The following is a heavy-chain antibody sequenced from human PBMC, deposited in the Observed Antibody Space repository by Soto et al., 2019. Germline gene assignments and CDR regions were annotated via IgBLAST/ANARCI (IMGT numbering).Heavy chain of an antibody. CDR3: ARQGRSSSGWFDP. Sequence: QLQLQESGPGLVKPSETLSLTCTVSGGSISSSSYYWGWIRQPPGKGLEWIGSIYYSGSTYYNPSLKSRVTISVDTSKNQFSLKLSSVTAADTAVYYCARQGRSSSGWFDPWGQGTLVTVSS. J-gene: IGHJ5*02. CDR2: IYYSGST. D-gene: IGHD6-13*01. CDR1: GGSISSSSYY. V-gene: IGHV4-39*01.